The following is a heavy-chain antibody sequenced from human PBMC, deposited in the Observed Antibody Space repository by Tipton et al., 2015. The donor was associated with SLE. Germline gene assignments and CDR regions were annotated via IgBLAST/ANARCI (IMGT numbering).Heavy chain of an antibody. J-gene: IGHJ4*02. CDR2: IYYSGST. D-gene: IGHD3-10*01. V-gene: IGHV4-39*07. Sequence: TLSLTCTVSGGSISSSSYYWGWIRQPPGKGLEWIGRIYYSGSTYYNPSLKSRVTISVDTSKNQFSLKLSSVTAADTAVYYCATGGREYCFDYWGQGTLVTVSS. CDR3: ATGGREYCFDY. CDR1: GGSISSSSYY.